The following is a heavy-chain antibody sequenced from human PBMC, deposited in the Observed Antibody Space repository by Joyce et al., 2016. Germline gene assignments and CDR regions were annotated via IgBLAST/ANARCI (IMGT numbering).Heavy chain of an antibody. J-gene: IGHJ6*02. D-gene: IGHD4-17*01. CDR2: IRKRNKKEVT. V-gene: IGHV3-72*01. CDR1: GYPFSDHY. Sequence: ELQLVESGGGLVQPGGSLTLSCAASGYPFSDHYMDWVRQATGKGVEWVDRIRKRNKKEVTEEAASVKGRFTISRDDSKGSLYLQMISLKPEDTAVFYCARAAYGHGLDVWGQGTTVIVSS. CDR3: ARAAYGHGLDV.